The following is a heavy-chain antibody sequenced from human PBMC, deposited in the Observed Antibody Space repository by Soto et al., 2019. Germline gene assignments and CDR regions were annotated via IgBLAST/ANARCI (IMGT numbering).Heavy chain of an antibody. J-gene: IGHJ3*01. CDR3: ARDVTGTGYDPFDF. CDR1: RLTVSIYE. Sequence: ASVKISRTASRLTVSIYEVDGVRQAPGQGLQWMGLINPDSGGTRYAQNYQDWVTMTRDTSINTAYMELKRLRFNDTAVYYCARDVTGTGYDPFDFWGQGTMVTVSS. CDR2: INPDSGGT. V-gene: IGHV1-2*04. D-gene: IGHD1-1*01.